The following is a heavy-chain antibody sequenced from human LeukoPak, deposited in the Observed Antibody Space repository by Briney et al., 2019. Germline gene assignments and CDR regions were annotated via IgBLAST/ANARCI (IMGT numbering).Heavy chain of an antibody. CDR1: GGFLRRGGYP. Sequence: SESVSLTCAFCGGFLRRGGYPGSWIRQPPGKGVEWIGYFYRSGSTYYTASVKSRVTISVDRTKNQFSLKLSSVPAADAAVYCWARGSYSSGWFHWFDPWGQGTLVTVSS. CDR2: FYRSGST. D-gene: IGHD6-19*01. V-gene: IGHV4-30-2*01. CDR3: ARGSYSSGWFHWFDP. J-gene: IGHJ5*02.